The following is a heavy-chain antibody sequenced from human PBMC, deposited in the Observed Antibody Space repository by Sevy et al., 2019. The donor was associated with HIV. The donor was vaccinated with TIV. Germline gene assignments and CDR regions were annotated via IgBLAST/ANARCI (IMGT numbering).Heavy chain of an antibody. J-gene: IGHJ6*02. CDR1: GFSFSSYD. D-gene: IGHD2-8*02. CDR3: AKRRVQSGLSGGGANYGMDV. V-gene: IGHV3-30*02. CDR2: IRYDGSNK. Sequence: GGSLRLSCAASGFSFSSYDMHWVRQAPGMGLEWVAVIRYDGSNKHYGDSVKGRFTISRDNSRNTLYLQMNSLRAEDTAIYYCAKRRVQSGLSGGGANYGMDVCGRGTTVTVSS.